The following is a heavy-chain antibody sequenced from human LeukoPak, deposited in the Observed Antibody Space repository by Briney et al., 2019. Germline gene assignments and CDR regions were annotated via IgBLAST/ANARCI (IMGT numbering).Heavy chain of an antibody. CDR3: SRESGAFCPFGY. J-gene: IGHJ4*02. V-gene: IGHV4-4*02. Sequence: GSLRLSCAASGFTFSSYSMNWVRQPPGQGLEWIGEISLTGETNYNPSLNGRVTMSLDESRNQLSLDLTSVTAADTAIYYCSRESGAFCPFGYWGQGTLVIVPP. CDR1: GFTFSSYSM. D-gene: IGHD1-26*01. CDR2: ISLTGET.